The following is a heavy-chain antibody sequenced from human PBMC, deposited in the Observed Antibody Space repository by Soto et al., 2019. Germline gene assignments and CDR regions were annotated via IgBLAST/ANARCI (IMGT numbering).Heavy chain of an antibody. V-gene: IGHV3-11*05. CDR3: ARDPGYGGGPDY. D-gene: IGHD4-17*01. CDR1: GFTFSDYY. Sequence: QVQLVESGGGLVKPGGSLRLSCAASGFTFSDYYMNWIRQVPGKGLECVSYISGSSDYTDYADSVKGRFTISRDNAKNTQYLQMDSLRAEDTAVYYCARDPGYGGGPDYWGQGTLVTVCS. CDR2: ISGSSDYT. J-gene: IGHJ4*02.